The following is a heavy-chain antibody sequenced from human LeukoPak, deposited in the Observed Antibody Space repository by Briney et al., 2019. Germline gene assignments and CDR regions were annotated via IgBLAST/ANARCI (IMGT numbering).Heavy chain of an antibody. CDR3: AGSRLSAEYFQF. Sequence: QSGGSQRLSCEASGFTVSGNYMTWIRQAPGKGLEWVPVIYSGGNTYYADSVKGRFSISRDNSKNTLYLQMNSLRVEDTAVYYCAGSRLSAEYFQFWGQGTLVAVSS. V-gene: IGHV3-66*01. CDR2: IYSGGNT. CDR1: GFTVSGNY. J-gene: IGHJ1*01.